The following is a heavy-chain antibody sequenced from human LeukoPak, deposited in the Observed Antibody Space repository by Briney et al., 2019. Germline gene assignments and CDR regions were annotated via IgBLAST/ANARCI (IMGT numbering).Heavy chain of an antibody. Sequence: SETLSPTCTVSGGSISSSSYYWGWIRQPSGKGLEWIGSIHYTGSTYNNPSLKSRVTISVDTSKNQFSLKLSSVTAADTAVYYCARLLYDNRGYHYFDYWGQGTLVTVSS. CDR3: ARLLYDNRGYHYFDY. D-gene: IGHD3-22*01. V-gene: IGHV4-39*01. J-gene: IGHJ4*02. CDR2: IHYTGST. CDR1: GGSISSSSYY.